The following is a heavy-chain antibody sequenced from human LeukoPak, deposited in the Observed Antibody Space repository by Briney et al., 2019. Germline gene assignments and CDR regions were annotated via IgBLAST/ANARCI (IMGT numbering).Heavy chain of an antibody. D-gene: IGHD3-9*01. CDR3: ARDKYVILTAYLALVI. Sequence: ASVRVSCKASGYTFTSYGISWVRQAPGQGLKCRRWFSDYKGNTNHAQKLQGILTMTTHTYTSTAYMELRSLRSVDTAVYYCARDKYVILTAYLALVIWLQGTMLSVCS. CDR1: GYTFTSYG. CDR2: FSDYKGNT. V-gene: IGHV1-18*04. J-gene: IGHJ3*02.